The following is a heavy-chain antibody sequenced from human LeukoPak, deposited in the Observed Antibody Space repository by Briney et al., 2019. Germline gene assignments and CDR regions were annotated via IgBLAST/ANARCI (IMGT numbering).Heavy chain of an antibody. CDR3: AREGLTNAYNPLSH. V-gene: IGHV4-34*01. D-gene: IGHD5-24*01. CDR2: IKQSENT. Sequence: SETLSLTCAVYGGSFSAYYWTWVRQPPGMGLEWIGEIKQSENTNYNPSLKSRVTISIDPSKNQISLKLTSVTAADTGVYYCAREGLTNAYNPLSHWGQGTLVTVSS. J-gene: IGHJ4*02. CDR1: GGSFSAYY.